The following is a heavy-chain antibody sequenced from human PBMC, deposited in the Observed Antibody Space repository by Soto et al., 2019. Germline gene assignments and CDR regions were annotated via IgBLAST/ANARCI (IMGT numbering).Heavy chain of an antibody. D-gene: IGHD3-16*02. J-gene: IGHJ4*02. CDR1: GFTFSDYY. Sequence: QVQLVESGGGLVKPGGSLRLSCAASGFTFSDYYMNWIRQAPGKGLEWVSYISSSGSTIYYADSVKGRFTISRDNAKNSVXLQMNSLRAEDTAVYYCARGPYDYVWGSNPPHFDYWGQGTLVTVSS. CDR3: ARGPYDYVWGSNPPHFDY. CDR2: ISSSGSTI. V-gene: IGHV3-11*01.